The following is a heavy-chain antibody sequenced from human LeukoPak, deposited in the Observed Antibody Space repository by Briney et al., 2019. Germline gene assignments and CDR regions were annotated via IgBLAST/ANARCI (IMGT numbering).Heavy chain of an antibody. J-gene: IGHJ6*03. Sequence: PSETLSLTCTVSGGSISSANYYWNWIRQPAGKGLEWIGRIYTTGNTNYSPSLKSQVTISVNTSQNQFSLQLSSVTAADTAVYYCARDFGSSPDYYYYMDVWGKGTTVTVSS. CDR1: GGSISSANYY. V-gene: IGHV4-61*02. CDR2: IYTTGNT. CDR3: ARDFGSSPDYYYYMDV. D-gene: IGHD6-13*01.